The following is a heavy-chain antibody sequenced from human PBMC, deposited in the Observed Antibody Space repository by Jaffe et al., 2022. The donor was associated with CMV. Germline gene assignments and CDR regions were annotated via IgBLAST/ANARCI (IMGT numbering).Heavy chain of an antibody. CDR3: AKDYSSSSAFSGGFDP. J-gene: IGHJ5*02. Sequence: EVQLLESGGGLVQPGGSLRLSCAASGFTFSSYAMSWVRQAPGKGLEWVSAISGSGGSTYYADSVKGRFTISRDNSKNTLYLQMNSLRAEDTAVYYCAKDYSSSSAFSGGFDPWGQGTLVTVSS. CDR1: GFTFSSYA. V-gene: IGHV3-23*01. D-gene: IGHD6-6*01. CDR2: ISGSGGST.